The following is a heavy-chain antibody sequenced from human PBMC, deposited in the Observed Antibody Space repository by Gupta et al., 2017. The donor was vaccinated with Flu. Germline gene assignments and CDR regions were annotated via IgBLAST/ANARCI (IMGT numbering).Heavy chain of an antibody. CDR2: INHSGST. V-gene: IGHV4-34*01. D-gene: IGHD2-2*01. Sequence: QVQLQQWGAGLLKPSETLSLTCAVYGGSFSGYYWSWIRQPPGKGLEWIGEINHSGSTNYNPSLKSRVTISVDTSKNQFSLKLSSVTAADTAVYYCARGYCSSTSCQQYYYDYGMDVWGQGTTVTVSS. CDR1: GGSFSGYY. J-gene: IGHJ6*02. CDR3: ARGYCSSTSCQQYYYDYGMDV.